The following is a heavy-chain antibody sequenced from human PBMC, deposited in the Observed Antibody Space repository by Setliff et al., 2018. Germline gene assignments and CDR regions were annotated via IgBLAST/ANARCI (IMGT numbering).Heavy chain of an antibody. V-gene: IGHV1-46*01. CDR2: INPSGGST. CDR1: GYTFTSYY. Sequence: ASVKVSCKASGYTFTSYYMHWVRQAPGQGLEWMGIINPSGGSTSYAQKFQGRVTMTRDTSTSTVYMELSSLRPEDTAVYYCARGLYCSSTSCYPFYYYYYGMDVWGQGTTVTVSS. CDR3: ARGLYCSSTSCYPFYYYYYGMDV. J-gene: IGHJ6*02. D-gene: IGHD2-2*01.